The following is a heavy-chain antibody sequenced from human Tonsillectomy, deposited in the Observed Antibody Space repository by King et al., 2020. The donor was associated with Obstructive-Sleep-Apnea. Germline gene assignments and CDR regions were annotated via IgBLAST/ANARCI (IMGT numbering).Heavy chain of an antibody. CDR3: VRARWYYASPEPFWD. CDR2: INSDGSST. V-gene: IGHV3-74*01. J-gene: IGHJ4*02. CDR1: GFTFSSYW. Sequence: VQLVESGGGLVQPGGSLRLSCAASGFTFSSYWMHWVRQAPGKGLVWVSRINSDGSSTNYAGSVKGRFTISRDNAKNTLYLQMNSLRAEDTAVYYCVRARWYYASPEPFWDWGQGTLVTVSS. D-gene: IGHD3-22*01.